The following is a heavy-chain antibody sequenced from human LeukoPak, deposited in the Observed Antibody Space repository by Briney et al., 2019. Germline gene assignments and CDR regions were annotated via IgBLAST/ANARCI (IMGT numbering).Heavy chain of an antibody. CDR3: ARWGPSPSDY. V-gene: IGHV1-18*01. CDR2: ISAYNGNT. D-gene: IGHD3-16*01. Sequence: ASVKVSCKASGYIFINHGIAWVRQAPGRGLEYMGWISAYNGNTDYAQNLQGRVTMTTDTSTTTAYMELRSLSSDDTAVYYCARWGPSPSDYWGQGTLVTVSS. CDR1: GYIFINHG. J-gene: IGHJ4*02.